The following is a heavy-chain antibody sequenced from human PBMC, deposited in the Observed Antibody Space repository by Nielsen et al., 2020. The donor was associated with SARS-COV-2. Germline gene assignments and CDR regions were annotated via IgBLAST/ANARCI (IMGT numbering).Heavy chain of an antibody. J-gene: IGHJ4*02. Sequence: WIRQPPGKGLEWVAVISYDGSNKYYADSVKGRFTISRDNSKNTLYLQMNSLRAEDTAVYYCAKSEMTTVTFFDYWGQGTLVTVSS. D-gene: IGHD4-17*01. CDR2: ISYDGSNK. CDR3: AKSEMTTVTFFDY. V-gene: IGHV3-33*05.